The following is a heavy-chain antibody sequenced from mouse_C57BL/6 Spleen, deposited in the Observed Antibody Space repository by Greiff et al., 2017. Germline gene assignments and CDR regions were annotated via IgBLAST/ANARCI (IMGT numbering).Heavy chain of an antibody. CDR2: IHPSDSDT. CDR3: AISYGSSYVNWYFDV. CDR1: GYTFTSSW. J-gene: IGHJ1*03. V-gene: IGHV1-74*01. Sequence: QVQLQQPGAELVKPGASVKVSCKASGYTFTSSWMHWVKQRPGQGLEWIGRIHPSDSDTNYNQKFKGKATLTVDKSSSTAYMQLSSLTSEDSAVYYCAISYGSSYVNWYFDVWGTGTTVTVSS. D-gene: IGHD1-1*01.